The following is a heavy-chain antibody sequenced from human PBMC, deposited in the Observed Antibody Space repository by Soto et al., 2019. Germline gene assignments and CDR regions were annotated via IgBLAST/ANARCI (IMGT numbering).Heavy chain of an antibody. CDR1: GFTFSSYA. D-gene: IGHD3-10*01. Sequence: PGGSLRLSCAASGFTFSSYAMHWVRQAPGKGLEWVAVISYDGSNKYYADSVKGRFTISRDNSKNTPYLQMNSLRAEDTAVYYCAGGWYYYGSGTAGYGMDVWGQGTTVTVSS. CDR3: AGGWYYYGSGTAGYGMDV. V-gene: IGHV3-30-3*01. J-gene: IGHJ6*02. CDR2: ISYDGSNK.